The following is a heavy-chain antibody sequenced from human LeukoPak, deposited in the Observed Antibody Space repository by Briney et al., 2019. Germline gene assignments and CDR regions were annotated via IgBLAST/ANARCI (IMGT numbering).Heavy chain of an antibody. CDR2: INPNSGGT. J-gene: IGHJ3*02. D-gene: IGHD2-2*02. V-gene: IGHV1-2*02. CDR3: ARCPYCSSTSCYNRAFDI. CDR1: GYTFTGYY. Sequence: GASVKVSCKASGYTFTGYYMHWVRQAPGQGLEWMEWINPNSGGTNYAQKFQGRVTMTRDTSISTAYMELSRLRSDDTAVYYCARCPYCSSTSCYNRAFDIWGQGTMVTVSS.